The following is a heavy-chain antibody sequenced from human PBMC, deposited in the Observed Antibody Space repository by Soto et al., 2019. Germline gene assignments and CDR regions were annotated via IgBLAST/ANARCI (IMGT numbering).Heavy chain of an antibody. CDR1: GGSISSGGYY. CDR2: FYSSGSI. V-gene: IGHV4-31*03. CDR3: ARMYSSGSGWFHP. D-gene: IGHD6-19*01. Sequence: LSLTCTVSGGSISSGGYYWSWIRQHPGKGLEWIGSFYSSGSIIYNPSLRSRVSISGDTSSNQFSMSLTSVTAADTARYYCARMYSSGSGWFHPWGQGTLVTVSS. J-gene: IGHJ5*02.